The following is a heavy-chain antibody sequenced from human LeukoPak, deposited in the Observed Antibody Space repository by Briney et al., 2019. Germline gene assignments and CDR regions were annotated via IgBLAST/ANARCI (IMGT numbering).Heavy chain of an antibody. D-gene: IGHD3-16*01. CDR2: IYSGGST. V-gene: IGHV3-66*01. CDR1: GLTVSSNY. J-gene: IGHJ6*02. CDR3: AKNGGPHGMDV. Sequence: GGSLRLSCAASGLTVSSNYMSWVRQAPGKGLEWVSVIYSGGSTNYADSVKGRFTISRDNSKNTLYLQMNSLRVEDTAVYYCAKNGGPHGMDVWGQGTTVTVSS.